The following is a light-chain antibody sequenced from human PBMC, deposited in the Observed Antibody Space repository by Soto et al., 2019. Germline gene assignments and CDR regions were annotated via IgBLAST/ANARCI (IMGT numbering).Light chain of an antibody. CDR3: QQYYSYPRT. V-gene: IGKV1-8*01. J-gene: IGKJ1*01. Sequence: AIRMTQSPSSFSASTGDRVTTTCRASKGISSYLAWYQQKPGKAPKLLIYAASTLQSGVPSRFSGSGSGTDFTLTISCLQSEDFATYYCQQYYSYPRTFGQGTKVEIK. CDR2: AAS. CDR1: KGISSY.